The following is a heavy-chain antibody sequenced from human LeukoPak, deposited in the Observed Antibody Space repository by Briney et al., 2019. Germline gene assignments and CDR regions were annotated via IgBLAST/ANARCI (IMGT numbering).Heavy chain of an antibody. CDR2: INHSGST. D-gene: IGHD6-19*01. V-gene: IGHV4-34*01. J-gene: IGHJ4*02. Sequence: SETLSLTCAVYGGSFSGYYWSWIRQPPGKGLEWIGEINHSGSTNYNPSLKSRVTISVDTSKNQFSLKLSSVTAADTAVYYCARAPGNSSGWYGPRGISRYFDYWGKGTLVTVS. CDR1: GGSFSGYY. CDR3: ARAPGNSSGWYGPRGISRYFDY.